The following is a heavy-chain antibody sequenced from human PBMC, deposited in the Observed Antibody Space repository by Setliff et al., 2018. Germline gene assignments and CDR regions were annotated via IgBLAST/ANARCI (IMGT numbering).Heavy chain of an antibody. CDR2: IYSSGNT. Sequence: PSETLSLTCTVSGDSIRSSRYYWGWIRQPPGKGLEWIGSIYSSGNTYYNPSLKRRVTISLDTTKNQFSLQLNSVTAADTAVYYCARDPSSVAARPGYWGQGTLVTVSS. CDR3: ARDPSSVAARPGY. D-gene: IGHD6-6*01. J-gene: IGHJ4*02. CDR1: GDSIRSSRYY. V-gene: IGHV4-39*07.